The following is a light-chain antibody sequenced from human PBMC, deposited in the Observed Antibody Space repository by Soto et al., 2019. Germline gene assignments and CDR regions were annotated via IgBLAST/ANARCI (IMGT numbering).Light chain of an antibody. CDR3: QQSYGTPYT. V-gene: IGKV1-39*01. J-gene: IGKJ2*01. CDR1: QSINNN. Sequence: DIQMTQSPSSLSASVTDRVTITCRASQSINNNLNWYQQRLGKAPELLIYRASTLQSGVPSRFSGSGSGTDFTLTISSLEQEDFGTYYCQQSYGTPYTFGQGPRWIS. CDR2: RAS.